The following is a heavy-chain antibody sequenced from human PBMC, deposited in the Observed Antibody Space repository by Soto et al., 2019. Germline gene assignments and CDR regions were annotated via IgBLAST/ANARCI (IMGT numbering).Heavy chain of an antibody. Sequence: VQLQESGRGLLKPEQTLSLPCTVSGGSARRDHFWSGIRHPPGQGLELIGHFYYSGNNDYNPSLKSRLAISLDTSKNQFSLKVSSVTAADKVVYCCGGEGGESSDGLYSFDAWGQGSLVTVSS. D-gene: IGHD3-16*01. CDR2: FYYSGNN. CDR3: GGEGGESSDGLYSFDA. J-gene: IGHJ4*02. CDR1: GGSARRDHF. V-gene: IGHV4-30-4*01.